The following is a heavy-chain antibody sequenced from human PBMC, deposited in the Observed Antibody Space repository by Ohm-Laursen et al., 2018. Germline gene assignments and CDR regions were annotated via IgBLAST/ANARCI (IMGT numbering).Heavy chain of an antibody. Sequence: SLRLSCAASGFTFSSYAMSWVRQAPGKGLEWVSAISGSGGSTYYADSVKGRFTISRDNSKNTLYLQMNSLRAEDTAVYYCAKASGDYGGNFWGGDAFDIWGQGTMVTVSS. CDR2: ISGSGGST. J-gene: IGHJ3*02. D-gene: IGHD4-23*01. V-gene: IGHV3-23*01. CDR1: GFTFSSYA. CDR3: AKASGDYGGNFWGGDAFDI.